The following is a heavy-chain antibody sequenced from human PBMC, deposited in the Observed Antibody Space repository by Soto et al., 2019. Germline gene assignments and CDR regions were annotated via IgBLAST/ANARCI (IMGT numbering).Heavy chain of an antibody. Sequence: ASVKVSCKASGYTFTSYGISWVRQAPGQGLEGMGWISAYNGNTNYAQKLQGRVTMTTDTSTSTAYMELRSLRSDATAVYYCARRRILPYYDFWSGYYPDGPWGQGTLVTVSS. CDR1: GYTFTSYG. CDR3: ARRRILPYYDFWSGYYPDGP. CDR2: ISAYNGNT. J-gene: IGHJ5*02. V-gene: IGHV1-18*01. D-gene: IGHD3-3*01.